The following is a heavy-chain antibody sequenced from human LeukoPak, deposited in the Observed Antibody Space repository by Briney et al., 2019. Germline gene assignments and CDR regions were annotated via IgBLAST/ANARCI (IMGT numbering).Heavy chain of an antibody. CDR2: ISSSGTTK. D-gene: IGHD6-19*01. V-gene: IGHV3-11*04. Sequence: GGSLRLSCAASGFTFSNAWMSWVRQAPGKGLEWLSYISSSGTTKYYADSVKGRFTISRDNAKNSLYLQMSSLRAEDTAVYYCARGSYSSGYYFDYWGQGTLVTVSS. J-gene: IGHJ4*02. CDR1: GFTFSNAW. CDR3: ARGSYSSGYYFDY.